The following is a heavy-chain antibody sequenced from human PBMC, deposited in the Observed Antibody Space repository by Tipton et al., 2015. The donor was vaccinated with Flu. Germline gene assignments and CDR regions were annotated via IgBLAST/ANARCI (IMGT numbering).Heavy chain of an antibody. Sequence: QLVQSGAEVKKPGASVKVSCKVYGFTLTELSMHWVRQAPGKGLKWMGGFDSEDGETIYAQKFQRRVTMTENTSTDTAYMELSSLRTEDGAGYYAASSRVYSVYEDNWFDPLGQGTLVTVSS. CDR1: GFTLTELS. CDR3: ASSRVYSVYEDNWFDP. CDR2: FDSEDGET. V-gene: IGHV1-24*01. D-gene: IGHD5/OR15-5a*01. J-gene: IGHJ5*02.